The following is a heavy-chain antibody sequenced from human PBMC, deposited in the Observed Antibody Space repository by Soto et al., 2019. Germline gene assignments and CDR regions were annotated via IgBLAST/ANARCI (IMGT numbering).Heavy chain of an antibody. Sequence: EVQLLESGGGLVQPGGSLRLSCAASGFTFSNYAMSWVRQAPGKGLEWVSAISGSGNSTNYADSVKGRFTISRDNSKTTVYLQMNSLRAEDTAVYYCAGDVWELLRGFDPWGQGTLVTVSS. CDR2: ISGSGNST. CDR1: GFTFSNYA. V-gene: IGHV3-23*01. CDR3: AGDVWELLRGFDP. J-gene: IGHJ5*02. D-gene: IGHD1-26*01.